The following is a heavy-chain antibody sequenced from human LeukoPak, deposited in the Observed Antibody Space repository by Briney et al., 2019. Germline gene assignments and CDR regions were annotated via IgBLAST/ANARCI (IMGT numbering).Heavy chain of an antibody. CDR2: ISDSGGST. D-gene: IGHD3-3*01. CDR3: AKGAYFDVWRGYLPRADYFDY. J-gene: IGHJ4*02. Sequence: GGSLRLSCAASGFTFSSYAMSWVRQPPGKGLEWVSDISDSGGSTYYAASVKGRFTISSDNSKNTLYPQMNSLRADDTAVYYCAKGAYFDVWRGYLPRADYFDYWGQGTLVTVSS. CDR1: GFTFSSYA. V-gene: IGHV3-23*01.